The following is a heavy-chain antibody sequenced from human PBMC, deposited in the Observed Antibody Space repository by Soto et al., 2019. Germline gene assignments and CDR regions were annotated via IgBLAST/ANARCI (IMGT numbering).Heavy chain of an antibody. CDR3: AAGLYSYGLRHDACDI. CDR1: GFTFTSSA. D-gene: IGHD5-18*01. V-gene: IGHV1-58*01. J-gene: IGHJ3*02. CDR2: IVVGSGNT. Sequence: SVQVSCKASGFTFTSSAVQWVRQARGQRLEWIGWIVVGSGNTNYAQKFQERVTITRDMSTSTAYMELSSLRSEDTAVDYCAAGLYSYGLRHDACDISSQGTRVTVSS.